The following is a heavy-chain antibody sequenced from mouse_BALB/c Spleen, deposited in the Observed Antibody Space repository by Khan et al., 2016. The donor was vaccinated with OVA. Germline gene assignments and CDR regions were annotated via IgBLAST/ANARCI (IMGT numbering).Heavy chain of an antibody. D-gene: IGHD1-1*01. Sequence: QIQLVQSGPELKKPGETVKISCKASGYTFTNHRMNWMKQAPGKGLKWMGWINTYTGEPTYADDFKGRFAFSLETSASTAYLQINNLKNEDMATYFCARESSYWYFDVWGAGTTVTVSS. J-gene: IGHJ1*01. CDR3: ARESSYWYFDV. CDR1: GYTFTNHR. V-gene: IGHV9-1*02. CDR2: INTYTGEP.